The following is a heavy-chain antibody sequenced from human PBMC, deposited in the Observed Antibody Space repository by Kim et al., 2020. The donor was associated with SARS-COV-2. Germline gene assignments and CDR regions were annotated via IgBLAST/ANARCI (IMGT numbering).Heavy chain of an antibody. CDR2: IYHSGST. V-gene: IGHV4-38-2*02. CDR1: GYSISSGYY. J-gene: IGHJ4*02. D-gene: IGHD6-13*01. CDR3: ARVSQVIAIDY. Sequence: SETLSLTCTVSGYSISSGYYWGWIRQPPGKGLEWIGSIYHSGSTYYNPSLKSRVTISVDTSKNQFSLKLSSVTAADTAVYYCARVSQVIAIDYWGQGTLVTVSS.